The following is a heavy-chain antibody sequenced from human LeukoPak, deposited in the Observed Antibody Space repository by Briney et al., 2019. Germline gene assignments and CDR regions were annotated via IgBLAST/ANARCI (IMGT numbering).Heavy chain of an antibody. V-gene: IGHV3-64*01. CDR3: ARGGRDPRDFGVAPSAFDI. Sequence: HPGGSLRLSCAASGFTFSSYAMHWVRQAPGKGLEYVSAISSNGGSTYYANSVKGRFTISRDNSKNTLYLQMGSLRAEDMAVYYCARGGRDPRDFGVAPSAFDIWGQGTMVTVSS. CDR2: ISSNGGST. D-gene: IGHD3-3*01. J-gene: IGHJ3*02. CDR1: GFTFSSYA.